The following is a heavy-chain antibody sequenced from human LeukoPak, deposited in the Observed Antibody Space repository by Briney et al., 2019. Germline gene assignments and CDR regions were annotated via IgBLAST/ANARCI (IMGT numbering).Heavy chain of an antibody. J-gene: IGHJ6*03. CDR3: ARVSSGSYLGSYYYYYYMDV. CDR1: GGSFSGYY. CDR2: INHSGST. Sequence: PSETLSLTCAVYGGSFSGYYWSWIRQPPGKGLEWIGEINHSGSTNYNPSLKSRVTISVDTSKNQFSLKLSSVTAADTAVYYCARVSSGSYLGSYYYYYYMDVWGKGTTVTVSS. D-gene: IGHD1-26*01. V-gene: IGHV4-34*01.